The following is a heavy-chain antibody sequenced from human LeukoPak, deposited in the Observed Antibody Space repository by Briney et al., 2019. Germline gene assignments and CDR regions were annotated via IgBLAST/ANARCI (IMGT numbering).Heavy chain of an antibody. Sequence: GGSLRLSCAVSGFTFDDYYAIHWVRQAPGKGLEWVSLISGDGRRTNYTDSVKGRFTISRDNAKNSLYLQMNSLRAEDTAVYYCASQSSGWYLAWGQGTLVTVSS. CDR3: ASQSSGWYLA. CDR2: ISGDGRRT. J-gene: IGHJ5*02. D-gene: IGHD6-19*01. CDR1: GFTFDDYYA. V-gene: IGHV3-43*02.